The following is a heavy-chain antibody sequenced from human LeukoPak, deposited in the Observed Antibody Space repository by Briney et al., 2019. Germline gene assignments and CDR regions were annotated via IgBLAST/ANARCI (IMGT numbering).Heavy chain of an antibody. CDR2: IYYSGST. CDR1: GGSISSSSYY. Sequence: SETLSLTCPVSGGSISSSSYYWGWIRQPPGKGLEWIGSIYYSGSTYYNPSLRSRVTISVDTSKNQFSLKLSSVTAADTAVYYCARGRDSSGSTETSDAFDIWGQGTMVTVSS. CDR3: ARGRDSSGSTETSDAFDI. J-gene: IGHJ3*02. V-gene: IGHV4-39*07. D-gene: IGHD3-22*01.